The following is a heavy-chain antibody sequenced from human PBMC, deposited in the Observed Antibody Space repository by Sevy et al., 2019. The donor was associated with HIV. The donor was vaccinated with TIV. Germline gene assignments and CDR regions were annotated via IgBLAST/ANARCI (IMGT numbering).Heavy chain of an antibody. CDR2: INSDGSST. CDR1: GFTFSSYW. D-gene: IGHD5-18*01. J-gene: IGHJ4*02. Sequence: GGSLRLSCAASGFTFSSYWMHWVRQAPGKGLGWVSRINSDGSSTSYADSVKGRCTISRDNAKNTLYLQMNSLRAEDTAVYYCARDRDTAMVHDYWGQGTLVTVSS. V-gene: IGHV3-74*01. CDR3: ARDRDTAMVHDY.